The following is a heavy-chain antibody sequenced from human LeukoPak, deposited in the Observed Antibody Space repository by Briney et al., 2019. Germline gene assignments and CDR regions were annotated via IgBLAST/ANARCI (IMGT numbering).Heavy chain of an antibody. CDR2: IRTSSSYI. CDR1: GFTFSSYS. J-gene: IGHJ4*02. Sequence: GGSLRLSCAVSGFTFSSYSMNWVRQAPGEGLEWDASIRTSSSYIYYADSVKGRFTISRDNAKNSLYLQMNSLRAEDTAVYYCARDRDFDWPHAADYWGQGTLVTVSS. V-gene: IGHV3-21*01. CDR3: ARDRDFDWPHAADY. D-gene: IGHD3-9*01.